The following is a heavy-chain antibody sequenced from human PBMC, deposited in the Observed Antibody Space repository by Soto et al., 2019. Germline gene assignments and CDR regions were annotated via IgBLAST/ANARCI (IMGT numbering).Heavy chain of an antibody. Sequence: ASVKVSCKASGYTFTIYGIIWVRQAPGQGLEWMGWISAYNGNTNYAQKLQGRVTMTTDTSTSTAYMELRSLRSDDTAVYYCARVITGTKSGYYYGMDVWGQGTTVTVSS. J-gene: IGHJ6*02. CDR2: ISAYNGNT. CDR1: GYTFTIYG. D-gene: IGHD1-7*01. V-gene: IGHV1-18*01. CDR3: ARVITGTKSGYYYGMDV.